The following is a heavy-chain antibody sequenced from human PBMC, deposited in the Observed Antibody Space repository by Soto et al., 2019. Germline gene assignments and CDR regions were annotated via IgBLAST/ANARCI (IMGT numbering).Heavy chain of an antibody. V-gene: IGHV1-69*13. CDR3: AREPYMVRGPYYYYYGMDV. Sequence: SRKVSCKASGGTFSSYAISWVLQAPGQGLDWMGVIIPIFGTANYAQKFQGRVTITADESTSTAYMELSSLRSEDTAVYYCAREPYMVRGPYYYYYGMDVWGQGTTVTVSS. CDR1: GGTFSSYA. D-gene: IGHD3-10*01. J-gene: IGHJ6*02. CDR2: IIPIFGTA.